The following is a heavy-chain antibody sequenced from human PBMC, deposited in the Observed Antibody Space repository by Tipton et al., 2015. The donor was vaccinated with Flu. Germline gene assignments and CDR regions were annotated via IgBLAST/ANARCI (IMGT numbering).Heavy chain of an antibody. V-gene: IGHV3-7*01. J-gene: IGHJ4*02. D-gene: IGHD5-12*01. CDR3: ARGRDSGHFFDY. Sequence: SLRLSCAASGFTFSNYWMSWVRQASGKGLEWVANINGDGSEKYYVDSVKGRFTISRDNAKNSVYLQMISLRAEDTAVYYCARGRDSGHFFDYWGQGALVTVSS. CDR2: INGDGSEK. CDR1: GFTFSNYW.